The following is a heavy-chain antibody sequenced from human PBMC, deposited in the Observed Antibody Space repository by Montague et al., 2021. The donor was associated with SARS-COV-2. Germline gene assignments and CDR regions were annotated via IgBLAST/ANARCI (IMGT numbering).Heavy chain of an antibody. V-gene: IGHV6-1*01. CDR2: TYYRSKWYN. CDR3: LQGYYFDS. D-gene: IGHD5-24*01. CDR1: GDSVSSNNAA. J-gene: IGHJ4*02. Sequence: CAISGDSVSSNNAAWNWIRQPPSRGLELLGRTYYRSKWYNDYAVSVKSRITIDADTSKNHFSLQLKSMTPEDTAVYYCLQGYYFDSWGQGTLVTVSS.